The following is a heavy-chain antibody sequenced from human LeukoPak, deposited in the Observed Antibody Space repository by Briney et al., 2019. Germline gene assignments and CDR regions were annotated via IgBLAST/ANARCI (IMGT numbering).Heavy chain of an antibody. Sequence: SETLSLTCTLFGGSISSYYGSWIRQPPGKGLGWIGNIYFSGSTNYNPSLKSRVTISVDTSKSQFSLKLSSVTAADTAVYYCARDRVGATLGYYYYMDVWGKGTTVTVSS. CDR2: IYFSGST. D-gene: IGHD1-26*01. J-gene: IGHJ6*03. V-gene: IGHV4-59*01. CDR1: GGSISSYY. CDR3: ARDRVGATLGYYYYMDV.